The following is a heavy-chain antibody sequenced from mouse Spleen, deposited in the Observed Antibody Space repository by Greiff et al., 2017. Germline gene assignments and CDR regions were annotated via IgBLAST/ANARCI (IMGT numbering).Heavy chain of an antibody. CDR1: GFSLTSYG. Sequence: VQLQQSGPGLVAPSQSLSITCTVSGFSLTSYGVDWVRQSPGKGLEWLGVIWGGGSTNYNSALKSRLSISKDNSKSQVFLKMNSLQTDDTAMYYCASDRYYGSSYAGLFAYWGQGTLVTVSA. CDR2: IWGGGST. J-gene: IGHJ3*01. D-gene: IGHD1-1*01. CDR3: ASDRYYGSSYAGLFAY. V-gene: IGHV2-6*01.